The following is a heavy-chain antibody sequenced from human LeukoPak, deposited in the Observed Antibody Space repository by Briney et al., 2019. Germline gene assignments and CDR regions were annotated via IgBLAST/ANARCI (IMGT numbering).Heavy chain of an antibody. CDR2: ISGSGGST. CDR3: ANYHMTTVTMLFDY. D-gene: IGHD4-17*01. Sequence: PGGSLRLSCAASEFTFSSYAMSWVRQAPGKGLEWVSAISGSGGSTYYADSVKGRFTISRDNSKNTLYLQMNSLRAEDTAVYYCANYHMTTVTMLFDYWGQGTLVTVSS. V-gene: IGHV3-23*01. CDR1: EFTFSSYA. J-gene: IGHJ4*02.